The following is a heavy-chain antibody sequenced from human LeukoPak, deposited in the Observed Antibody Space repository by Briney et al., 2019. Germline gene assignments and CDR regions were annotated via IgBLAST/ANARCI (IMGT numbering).Heavy chain of an antibody. V-gene: IGHV3-33*01. CDR3: ATASPEQLERRKRRYYYGMDV. J-gene: IGHJ6*02. CDR1: GFTFSSYG. D-gene: IGHD1-1*01. Sequence: GGSLRLSCAASGFTFSSYGMHWVRQAPGKGLEWVAVIWYDGSNKYYADSVKGRFTISRDNSKNTLYLQMNSLRAEDTAVYYCATASPEQLERRKRRYYYGMDVWGQGTTVTVSS. CDR2: IWYDGSNK.